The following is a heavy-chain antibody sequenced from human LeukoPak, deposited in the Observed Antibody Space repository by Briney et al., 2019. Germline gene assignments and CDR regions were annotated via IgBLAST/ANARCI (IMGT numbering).Heavy chain of an antibody. CDR3: AHGDIVVVPAATYYFDY. V-gene: IGHV2-5*01. J-gene: IGHJ4*02. Sequence: SGPTLVNPTQTLTLTCTFSGFSLSTSGVGVGWIRQPPGKALEWLALIYWNDDKRYSPSLKSRLTITKDTSKNQVVLTMTNMDPVDTATYYCAHGDIVVVPAATYYFDYWGQGTLVTVSS. CDR1: GFSLSTSGVG. D-gene: IGHD2-2*01. CDR2: IYWNDDK.